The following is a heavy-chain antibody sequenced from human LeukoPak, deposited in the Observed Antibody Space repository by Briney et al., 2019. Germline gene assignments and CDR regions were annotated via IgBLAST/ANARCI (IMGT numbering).Heavy chain of an antibody. CDR2: ISTSGSTI. J-gene: IGHJ4*02. V-gene: IGHV3-48*03. D-gene: IGHD3/OR15-3a*01. CDR1: GFTFSSYE. Sequence: GGSLRLSCVASGFTFSSYEMNWVRQAPGKGLEWVSYISTSGSTIYYADSVKGRFTISRDNAKNSLYLQMNSLGAEDTAVYYCASGTQSDYWGQGTLVTVSS. CDR3: ASGTQSDY.